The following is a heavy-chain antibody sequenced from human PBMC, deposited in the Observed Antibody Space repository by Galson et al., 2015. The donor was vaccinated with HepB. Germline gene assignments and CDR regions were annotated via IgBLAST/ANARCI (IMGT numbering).Heavy chain of an antibody. V-gene: IGHV1-46*04. J-gene: IGHJ6*02. D-gene: IGHD1-26*01. Sequence: SVKVSCKASGYTFTSYYMHWVRQAPGQGLEWMGIINPSGGSTSYAQKLQGRVTMTRDTSTSTVYMELSSLRSEDTAVYYCARGLGSRSYYYYGMDVWGQGTTVTVSS. CDR2: INPSGGST. CDR1: GYTFTSYY. CDR3: ARGLGSRSYYYYGMDV.